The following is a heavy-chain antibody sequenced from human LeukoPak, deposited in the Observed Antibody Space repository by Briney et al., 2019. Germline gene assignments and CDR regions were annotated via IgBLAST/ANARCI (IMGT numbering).Heavy chain of an antibody. Sequence: GGSLRLSCAASGFTFSSYAMSWVRQAPGKGLEWVSAISGSGGSTYYADSVKGRFTISRDNAKNSLYLQMNSLRAEDRAVYYCARETYYYDSSTYFRATDYWGQGTLVTVSS. D-gene: IGHD3-22*01. CDR2: ISGSGGST. V-gene: IGHV3-23*01. J-gene: IGHJ4*02. CDR1: GFTFSSYA. CDR3: ARETYYYDSSTYFRATDY.